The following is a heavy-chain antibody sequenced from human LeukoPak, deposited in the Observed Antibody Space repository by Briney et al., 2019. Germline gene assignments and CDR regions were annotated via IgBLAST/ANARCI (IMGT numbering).Heavy chain of an antibody. CDR1: GFTFSNFG. V-gene: IGHV3-30*02. D-gene: IGHD3-10*01. CDR2: VRPDGSSQ. J-gene: IGHJ4*02. Sequence: PGGSLRLSCAASGFTFSNFGMHWVRQAPGKGLEWVAFVRPDGSSQYYADSVKGRFTISRDNSKNTLYPQMNSLRAEDTAFYYCAKDQAGTWGLDYWGQGTLVTVSS. CDR3: AKDQAGTWGLDY.